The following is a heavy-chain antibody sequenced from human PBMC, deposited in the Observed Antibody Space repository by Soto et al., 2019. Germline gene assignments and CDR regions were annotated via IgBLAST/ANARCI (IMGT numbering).Heavy chain of an antibody. CDR1: GGSISSYY. CDR2: IYYTGST. J-gene: IGHJ4*02. Sequence: PSETLSLTCTVSGGSISSYYWSWIRQPPGKGLEWIGYIYYTGSTNYNPSLKSRVTISVDTSKNQFSLKLSSVTAADTAVYYCAREIGGIDHWGQGTLVTVSS. V-gene: IGHV4-59*01. CDR3: AREIGGIDH. D-gene: IGHD3-16*01.